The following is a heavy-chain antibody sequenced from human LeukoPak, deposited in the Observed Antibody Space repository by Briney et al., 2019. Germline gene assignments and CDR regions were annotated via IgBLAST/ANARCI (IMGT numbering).Heavy chain of an antibody. D-gene: IGHD3-10*01. CDR3: AKDRRVGFQGFDY. Sequence: GGSLRLSCAASGFTVSSNYMSWVRQAPGKGLEWVSVIYSGGSTYYADSVKGRFTISRDNSKNTLYLQMNSLRAEDTAVYYCAKDRRVGFQGFDYWGRGTLVTVSS. CDR1: GFTVSSNY. V-gene: IGHV3-66*01. CDR2: IYSGGST. J-gene: IGHJ4*02.